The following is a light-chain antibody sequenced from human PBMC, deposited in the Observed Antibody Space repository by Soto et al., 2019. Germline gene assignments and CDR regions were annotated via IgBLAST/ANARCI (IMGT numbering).Light chain of an antibody. CDR2: SAS. V-gene: IGKV3-15*01. Sequence: ERAMTQSPATLSVSPGERATISCRASQSISPDLAWYQQIPGQPPRLLSYSASTWAPGVPARFTGSGSGSEFTLTISGLQSEDFAIYYCQQGHNWPLTFGQGTRLEI. J-gene: IGKJ2*01. CDR1: QSISPD. CDR3: QQGHNWPLT.